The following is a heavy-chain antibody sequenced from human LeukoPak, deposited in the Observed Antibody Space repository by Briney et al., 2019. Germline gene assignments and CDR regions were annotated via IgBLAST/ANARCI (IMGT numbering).Heavy chain of an antibody. J-gene: IGHJ4*02. D-gene: IGHD3-22*01. CDR2: ISGSGGST. V-gene: IGHV3-23*01. CDR3: AREPASNYYDSSGYYDY. Sequence: PGGSLRLSCAASGFSFSSFAMSWVRQAPGKGLEWVSAISGSGGSTYYADSVKGRFTISRDNSKNTLYLQMNSLRAEDTAVYYCAREPASNYYDSSGYYDYWGQGTLVTVSS. CDR1: GFSFSSFA.